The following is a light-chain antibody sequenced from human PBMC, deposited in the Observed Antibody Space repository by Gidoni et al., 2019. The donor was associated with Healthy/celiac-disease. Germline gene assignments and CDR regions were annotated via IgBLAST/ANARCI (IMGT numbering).Light chain of an antibody. CDR3: QAWDSSTVV. Sequence: SYELTQPPSVSVSTGQTASITCSGDKLGDKYACWYQQKPGQSPVLVIYQDSKRPSGIPERFSGSNSGNTATLTISGPQAMDEADYYCQAWDSSTVVFGGGTKLTVL. CDR2: QDS. CDR1: KLGDKY. J-gene: IGLJ2*01. V-gene: IGLV3-1*01.